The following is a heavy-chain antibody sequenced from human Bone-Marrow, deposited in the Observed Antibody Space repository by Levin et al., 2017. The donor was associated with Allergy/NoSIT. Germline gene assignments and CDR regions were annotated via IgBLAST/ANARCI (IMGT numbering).Heavy chain of an antibody. CDR1: GGSFSGYY. Sequence: SQTLSLTCAGNGGSFSGYYWTWIRQSPGKGLEWLGEVNLGGATNYNPSLKSRLTISIDTARNQFSLKFTSVTAADSAVYYCARSTVTTYYFDLWGQGNLVTVAS. V-gene: IGHV4-34*01. D-gene: IGHD4-17*01. CDR3: ARSTVTTYYFDL. J-gene: IGHJ4*02. CDR2: VNLGGAT.